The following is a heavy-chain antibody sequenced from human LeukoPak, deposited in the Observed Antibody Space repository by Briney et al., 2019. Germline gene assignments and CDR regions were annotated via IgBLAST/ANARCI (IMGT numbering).Heavy chain of an antibody. CDR1: GGSISSYY. V-gene: IGHV4-59*01. CDR3: ARDFRGDYAPPAYYFDY. D-gene: IGHD4-17*01. J-gene: IGHJ4*02. Sequence: SETLSLTRTVSGGSISSYYWSWIRQPPGKGLEWIGYIYYSGSTNYNPSLKSRVTISVDTSKNQFSLKLSSVTAADTAVYYCARDFRGDYAPPAYYFDYWGQGTLVTVSS. CDR2: IYYSGST.